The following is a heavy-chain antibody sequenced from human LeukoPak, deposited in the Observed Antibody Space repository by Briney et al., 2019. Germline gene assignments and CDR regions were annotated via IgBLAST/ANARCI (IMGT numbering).Heavy chain of an antibody. CDR2: ISAYNGNT. CDR1: GYTFTSYA. V-gene: IGHV1-18*01. D-gene: IGHD6-13*01. Sequence: GASVKVSCKASGYTFTSYAISWVRQAPGPAREWMGWISAYNGNTNYAQKLQGRVTMTTDTSTSTAYMELRSLRSDDTAVYYCARDPWGSYSSSWYRYWGQGTLVTVSS. J-gene: IGHJ4*02. CDR3: ARDPWGSYSSSWYRY.